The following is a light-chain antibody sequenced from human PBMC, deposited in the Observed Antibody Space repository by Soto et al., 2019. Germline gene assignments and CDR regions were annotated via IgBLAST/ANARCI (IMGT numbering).Light chain of an antibody. CDR3: QQYGSSPIT. J-gene: IGKJ5*01. V-gene: IGKV3-20*01. CDR1: QSVSSSS. CDR2: GAS. Sequence: EIVLTQSPGTLSLSPGERATLSCRVSQSVSSSSLAWYQQKPGQAPRLLIYGASNRATGIPDRFSGSGSGTDFTLSISRLEPEDFVVYYCQQYGSSPITFGQGTRLEIK.